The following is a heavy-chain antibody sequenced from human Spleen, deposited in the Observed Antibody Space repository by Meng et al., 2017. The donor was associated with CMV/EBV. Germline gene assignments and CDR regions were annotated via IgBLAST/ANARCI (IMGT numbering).Heavy chain of an antibody. Sequence: GESLKISCAASGFIVSSNYRSWVRQVPGKGLEWVSVIYSDESIHYADSVKGRFTISRDNSKNTVYLQMNSLRVEDTAFYYCARDLRGSGDYWGQGTLVTVSS. CDR3: ARDLRGSGDY. D-gene: IGHD3-10*01. V-gene: IGHV3-66*02. J-gene: IGHJ4*02. CDR1: GFIVSSNY. CDR2: IYSDESI.